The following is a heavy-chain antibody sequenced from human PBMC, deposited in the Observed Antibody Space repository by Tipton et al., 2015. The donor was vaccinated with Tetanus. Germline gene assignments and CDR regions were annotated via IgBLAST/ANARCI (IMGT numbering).Heavy chain of an antibody. CDR2: IYYNGNT. Sequence: GLVKPSETLSLTCTVSGGSISSGTFYWDWIRQPPGKGLEWIGNIYYNGNTLQNPSLKGRVTLSLDKSKNEFSQQLSSVTAADTAVYYCARIYDFWSGYYSDHWGQGTLVTVSS. CDR1: GGSISSGTFY. D-gene: IGHD3-3*01. V-gene: IGHV4-39*01. J-gene: IGHJ4*02. CDR3: ARIYDFWSGYYSDH.